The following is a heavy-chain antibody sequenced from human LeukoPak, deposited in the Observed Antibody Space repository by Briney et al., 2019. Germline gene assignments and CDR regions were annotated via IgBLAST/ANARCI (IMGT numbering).Heavy chain of an antibody. V-gene: IGHV4-59*01. CDR1: GGYISSYY. D-gene: IGHD3-9*01. CDR3: ARAPKPPSGPGNFDWLWGDI. CDR2: IYYSGST. J-gene: IGHJ3*02. Sequence: PSETLSLTCTVSGGYISSYYWSWIRQPPGKGLEWIGYIYYSGSTNYNPSLKSRVTISVDTSKNQFSLKLSSVTAADTAVYYCARAPKPPSGPGNFDWLWGDIWGQGTMATVSS.